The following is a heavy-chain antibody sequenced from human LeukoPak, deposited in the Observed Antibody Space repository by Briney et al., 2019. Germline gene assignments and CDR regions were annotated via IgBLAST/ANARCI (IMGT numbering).Heavy chain of an antibody. CDR1: GYTFTSYD. CDR2: MNPNSGNT. V-gene: IGHV1-8*03. J-gene: IGHJ6*03. D-gene: IGHD2-2*01. Sequence: GASVKVSCKASGYTFTSYDINWVRQATGQGLEWMGWMNPNSGNTGYAQKFQGRVTITRNTSISTAYMELRSLRSDDTAVYYCARERIEYQLLALYYYMDVWGKGTTVTVSS. CDR3: ARERIEYQLLALYYYMDV.